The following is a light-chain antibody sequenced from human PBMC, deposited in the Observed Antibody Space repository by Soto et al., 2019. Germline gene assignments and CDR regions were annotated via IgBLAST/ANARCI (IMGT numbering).Light chain of an antibody. V-gene: IGKV1-5*03. CDR2: KAS. CDR1: QSISSY. Sequence: DLQMTQSPSSLSASVGDRVTITCRASQSISSYLNWYQQKPGKAPKLLIYKASTLKSGVPSRFSGSGSGTEFTPTISSLQPDDFATYYCQHYNSYSEAFGQGTKVDIK. CDR3: QHYNSYSEA. J-gene: IGKJ1*01.